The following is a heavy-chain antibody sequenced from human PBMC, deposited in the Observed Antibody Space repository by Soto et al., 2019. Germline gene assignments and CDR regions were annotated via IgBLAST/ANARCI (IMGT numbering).Heavy chain of an antibody. D-gene: IGHD1-1*01. CDR1: GYAFTTYG. J-gene: IGHJ5*02. CDR2: ISAHNGNT. V-gene: IGHV1-18*01. CDR3: ARGRYGAS. Sequence: QVHLVQSGAEVKKPGASVKVSCKGSGYAFTTYGITWVRQAPGQGLEWMGWISAHNGNTNYAQMLTGRVTVTRDTSTSTAYMELRSLRADDTAVYYCARGRYGASWGQGALVTDSS.